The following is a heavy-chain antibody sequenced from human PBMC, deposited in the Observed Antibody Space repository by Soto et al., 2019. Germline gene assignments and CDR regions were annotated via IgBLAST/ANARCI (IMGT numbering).Heavy chain of an antibody. Sequence: GGSLRLSCAASGLTFSSYGMHWVRQAPGKGLEWVAVISYDGSNKYYADSVKGRFTISRDNSKNTLYLQMNSLRAEDTAVYYCAGYAHNYPFVWGQGTLVTVSS. J-gene: IGHJ4*02. D-gene: IGHD3-16*01. CDR1: GLTFSSYG. CDR3: AGYAHNYPFV. V-gene: IGHV3-30*03. CDR2: ISYDGSNK.